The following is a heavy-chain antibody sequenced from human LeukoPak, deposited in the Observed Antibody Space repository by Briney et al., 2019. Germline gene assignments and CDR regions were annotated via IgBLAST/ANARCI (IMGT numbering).Heavy chain of an antibody. CDR3: ARQYLYNWFDF. V-gene: IGHV4-59*08. CDR2: IYISETT. Sequence: PSETLSLTCSVSGGSIGDDYWGRIRQSPGSGLEWIGYIYISETTTYNPSLEGRVTISVDKAKNQVTLKLRSVTAADTAVYYCARQYLYNWFDFWGQGTLVIVSS. J-gene: IGHJ5*01. CDR1: GGSIGDDY.